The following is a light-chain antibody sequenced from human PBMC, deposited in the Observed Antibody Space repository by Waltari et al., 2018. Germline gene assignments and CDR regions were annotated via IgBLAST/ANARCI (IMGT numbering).Light chain of an antibody. CDR1: QSISRY. CDR3: QQLNSYPLT. CDR2: DAS. V-gene: IGKV1-9*01. Sequence: DIQMTQSPSSLSASVGDRVTITCRASQSISRYLNWYQQKSGKAPKLLIYDASTLQTGVPSRFGGSGSGTEFSLTITSLQPEDFATYYCQQLNSYPLTFGGGTKVEIK. J-gene: IGKJ4*01.